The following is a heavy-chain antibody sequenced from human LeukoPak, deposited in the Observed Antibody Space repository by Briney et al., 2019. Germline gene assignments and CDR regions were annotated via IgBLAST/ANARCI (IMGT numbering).Heavy chain of an antibody. D-gene: IGHD6-19*01. J-gene: IGHJ4*02. V-gene: IGHV3-23*01. CDR3: AKPSGREGAGPFDS. Sequence: GGSLRLSCAASGFTFSSYAMSWVRQAPGKGLEWVSVISGSGGSTYYADSVKGRFTISRDNSKNTLCLQMNSLRAEDTAVYYCAKPSGREGAGPFDSWGQGTLVTVSS. CDR1: GFTFSSYA. CDR2: ISGSGGST.